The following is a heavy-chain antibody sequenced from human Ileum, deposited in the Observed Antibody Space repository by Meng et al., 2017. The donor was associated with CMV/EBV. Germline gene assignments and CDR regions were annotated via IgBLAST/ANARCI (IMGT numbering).Heavy chain of an antibody. V-gene: IGHV1-2*04. Sequence: QVQLVQSGSELAKPGASVKVYCKASGDNFTGHYMHWVRQAPGQGLEWMGWINPNSGDTNYAQNFQRWVTMTRDTSTNTAYMELRRLTSGDTAVYYCARQHHSSWDFDFWGQGTLVTVSS. CDR1: GDNFTGHY. J-gene: IGHJ4*02. D-gene: IGHD6-13*01. CDR3: ARQHHSSWDFDF. CDR2: INPNSGDT.